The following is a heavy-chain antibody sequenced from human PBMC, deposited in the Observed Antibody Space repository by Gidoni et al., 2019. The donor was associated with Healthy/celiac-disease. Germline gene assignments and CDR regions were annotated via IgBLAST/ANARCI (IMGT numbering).Heavy chain of an antibody. Sequence: EWVAVISYDGSNKYYADSVKGRFTISRDNSKNTLYLQMNSLRAEDTAVYYCAKVRYNWNHGGGPFSYYYYYYGMDVWGQGTTVTVSS. CDR2: ISYDGSNK. V-gene: IGHV3-30*18. D-gene: IGHD1-20*01. J-gene: IGHJ6*02. CDR3: AKVRYNWNHGGGPFSYYYYYYGMDV.